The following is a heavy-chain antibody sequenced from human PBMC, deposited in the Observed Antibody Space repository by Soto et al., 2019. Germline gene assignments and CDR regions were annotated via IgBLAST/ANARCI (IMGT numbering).Heavy chain of an antibody. CDR3: AREVSTPVHQGAGDAFDV. J-gene: IGHJ3*01. V-gene: IGHV4-30-4*01. Sequence: QVQLQEAGPGLVKPSQTLSLTCIVSGGSISSGNHFWSWIRQPPGKGLEWIGYIFYSGTAYYNSYLQSRGSISVDTSTNQFSLNLSSVTAADTFMYYCAREVSTPVHQGAGDAFDVWGQGTMVTVSS. CDR2: IFYSGTA. CDR1: GGSISSGNHF. D-gene: IGHD2-15*01.